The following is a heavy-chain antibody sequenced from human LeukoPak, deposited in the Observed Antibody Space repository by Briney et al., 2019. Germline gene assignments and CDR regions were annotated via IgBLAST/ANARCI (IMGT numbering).Heavy chain of an antibody. D-gene: IGHD3-3*01. CDR2: ISYSGNT. V-gene: IGHV4-59*11. J-gene: IGHJ4*02. CDR1: GGSINSHY. CDR3: ARLSLKVLEWSPTKGKETHYFDY. Sequence: PSETLSLTCTVSGGSINSHYWSWVRQPPGKGLVWIGYISYSGNTNYNPSLKSRVTISMHTSKNQLSLKLNSVTAADTAVYYCARLSLKVLEWSPTKGKETHYFDYWGQGTLVTVSS.